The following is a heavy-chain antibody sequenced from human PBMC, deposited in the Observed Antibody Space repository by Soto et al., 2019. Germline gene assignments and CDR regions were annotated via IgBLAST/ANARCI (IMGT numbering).Heavy chain of an antibody. CDR2: INAGNGNT. CDR1: GYTFTSYA. CDR3: ARSSSDVLRFLGANYYYYGMDV. V-gene: IGHV1-3*01. D-gene: IGHD3-3*01. Sequence: ASVKVSCKASGYTFTSYAMHWVRQAPGQRLEWMGWINAGNGNTKYSQKFQGRVTITRDTSASTAYMELSSLRSEDTAVYYCARSSSDVLRFLGANYYYYGMDVWGQGTTVTVSS. J-gene: IGHJ6*02.